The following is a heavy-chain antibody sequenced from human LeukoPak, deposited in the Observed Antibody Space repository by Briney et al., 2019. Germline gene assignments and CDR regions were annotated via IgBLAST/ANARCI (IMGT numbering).Heavy chain of an antibody. CDR3: ARDGSGTYWNQDFDY. Sequence: SETLSLTCAVSGYSISSGYYWGWIRQPPGKGLEWIGIFYHGGSTYYNPSLTSRVTISGDTSKNQFSLRLSSVTAADTAVYYCARDGSGTYWNQDFDYWGQGILVTASS. D-gene: IGHD3-10*01. CDR2: FYHGGST. V-gene: IGHV4-38-2*02. CDR1: GYSISSGYY. J-gene: IGHJ4*02.